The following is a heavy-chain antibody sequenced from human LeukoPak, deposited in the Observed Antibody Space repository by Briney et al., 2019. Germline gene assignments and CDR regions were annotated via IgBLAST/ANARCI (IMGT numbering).Heavy chain of an antibody. J-gene: IGHJ4*02. CDR2: ITNGGTT. V-gene: IGHV3-23*01. D-gene: IGHD5-24*01. CDR1: GFTFNNYG. Sequence: GRSLRLSCALSGFTFNNYGISWVRHAPRKGMEWVSGITNGGTTHYTDAAKGRFTISRDISKNTPYLEMDSLRVEDTAVYYCAKSREGFKSGFDYWGQGTLVTVSS. CDR3: AKSREGFKSGFDY.